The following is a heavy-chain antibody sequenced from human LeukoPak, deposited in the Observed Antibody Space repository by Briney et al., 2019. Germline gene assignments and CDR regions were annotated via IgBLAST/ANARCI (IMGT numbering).Heavy chain of an antibody. D-gene: IGHD6-13*01. V-gene: IGHV3-23*01. CDR2: VSGSGGGT. CDR3: AKDPRLNIPAAGLDY. CDR1: GFTFSSYA. Sequence: GGSLRLSCAASGFTFSSYAMSWVRQAPGKGLEWVSGVSGSGGGTYCADSVKGRFTISRDNSKNTLYLQMNSLRAEDTAIYYCAKDPRLNIPAAGLDYWGQGTLVTVSS. J-gene: IGHJ4*02.